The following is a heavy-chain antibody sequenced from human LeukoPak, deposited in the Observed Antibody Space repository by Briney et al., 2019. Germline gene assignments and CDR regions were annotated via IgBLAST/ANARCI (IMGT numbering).Heavy chain of an antibody. CDR1: GGTFSSYA. V-gene: IGHV1-69*04. D-gene: IGHD3-22*01. CDR3: ASLDLYYYGSSGYYYYYYGMDV. CDR2: IIPILGIA. J-gene: IGHJ6*02. Sequence: ASVKVSCKASGGTFSSYAISWVRQAPGQGLEWMGRIIPILGIANYAQKFQGRVTITADKSTSTAYMELSSLRSEDTAVYYCASLDLYYYGSSGYYYYYYGMDVWGQGTTVTVSS.